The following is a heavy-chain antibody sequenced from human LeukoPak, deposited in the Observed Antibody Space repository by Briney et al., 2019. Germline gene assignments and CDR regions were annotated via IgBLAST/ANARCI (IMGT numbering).Heavy chain of an antibody. D-gene: IGHD3-10*01. Sequence: ASVKVSCKASGYTLTGYYMHWVRQAPGKGLEWMGGFDPEDGETIYAQKFQGRVTMTEDTSTDTAYMELSSLRSEDTAVYYCATVLLWFGESITFDYWGQGTLVTVSS. V-gene: IGHV1-24*01. CDR1: GYTLTGYY. CDR2: FDPEDGET. J-gene: IGHJ4*02. CDR3: ATVLLWFGESITFDY.